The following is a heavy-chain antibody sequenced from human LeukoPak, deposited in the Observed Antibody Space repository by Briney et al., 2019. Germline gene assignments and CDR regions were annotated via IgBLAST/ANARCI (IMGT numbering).Heavy chain of an antibody. CDR2: IYPGDSDT. J-gene: IGHJ5*02. V-gene: IGHV5-51*01. D-gene: IGHD3-3*01. CDR1: GYSFTSYW. CDR3: ARAPRRNYDFLSGYYFYWFDP. Sequence: GESLKISCKGSGYSFTSYWIGWVRQMPGKGLEWMGIIYPGDSDTRYSPSFQGQVTISADKSISTAYLQWSSLKASDTAMYYCARAPRRNYDFLSGYYFYWFDPWGQGTLVTVSS.